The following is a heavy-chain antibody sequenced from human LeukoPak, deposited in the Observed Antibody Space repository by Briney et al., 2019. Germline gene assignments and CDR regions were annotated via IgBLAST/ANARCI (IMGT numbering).Heavy chain of an antibody. CDR1: GGSISSYY. J-gene: IGHJ4*02. CDR2: IYYSGST. V-gene: IGHV4-59*08. Sequence: SETLSLTCTVSGGSISSYYWNWIRQPPGKGLEWIGYIYYSGSTNYNPSLKSRVTISVDTSKNQFSLKLSSVTAADTAVYYCARNPPQRRYYYDSSGYPYYFDYWGQGTLVTVSS. D-gene: IGHD3-22*01. CDR3: ARNPPQRRYYYDSSGYPYYFDY.